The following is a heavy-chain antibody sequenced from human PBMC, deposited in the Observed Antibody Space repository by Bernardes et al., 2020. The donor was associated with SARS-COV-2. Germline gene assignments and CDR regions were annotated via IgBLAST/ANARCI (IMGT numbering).Heavy chain of an antibody. V-gene: IGHV5-51*01. Sequence: GESRKISCKGSGYTFTNYWIGWVRQMPGKGLEWMGIIYPDDSDTRYSPTFQGQVTISVDKSINTAYLQWSSLKASDTAMYYCGTLPRGYGQGPYFDNWGQGALVTVSS. CDR2: IYPDDSDT. CDR1: GYTFTNYW. CDR3: GTLPRGYGQGPYFDN. D-gene: IGHD5-18*01. J-gene: IGHJ4*02.